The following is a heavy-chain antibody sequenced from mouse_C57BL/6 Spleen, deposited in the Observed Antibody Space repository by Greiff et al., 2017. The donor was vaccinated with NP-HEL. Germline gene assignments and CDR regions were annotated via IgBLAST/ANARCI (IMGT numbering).Heavy chain of an antibody. Sequence: EVHLVESGGGLVQPGGSMKLSCVASGFTFSNYWMNWVRQSPEKGLEWVAQIRLKSDNYATHYAVTVKGRFTISRDDSKSSVYLPMHNFRAEDTGNYCCTEGLRRNAMDDWGQGTSVTVSS. CDR1: GFTFSNYW. V-gene: IGHV6-3*01. J-gene: IGHJ4*01. CDR2: IRLKSDNYAT. CDR3: TEGLRRNAMDD. D-gene: IGHD2-2*01.